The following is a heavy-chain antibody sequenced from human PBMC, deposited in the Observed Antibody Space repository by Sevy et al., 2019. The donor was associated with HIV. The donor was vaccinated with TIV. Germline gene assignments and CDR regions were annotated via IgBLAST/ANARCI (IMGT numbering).Heavy chain of an antibody. CDR3: TRLSISDY. CDR1: GFTFSGSA. D-gene: IGHD3-3*02. Sequence: GGSLRLSCVASGFTFSGSAMHWVHQASGKGLEWVGRIRSKANSYATAYAASVKGRFTISRDDSKNTAYLQMNSLKTEDTAVYYCTRLSISDYWGQGTLVTVSS. V-gene: IGHV3-73*01. CDR2: IRSKANSYAT. J-gene: IGHJ4*02.